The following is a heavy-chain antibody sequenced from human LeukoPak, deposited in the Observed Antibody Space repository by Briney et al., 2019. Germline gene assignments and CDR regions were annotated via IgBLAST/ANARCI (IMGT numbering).Heavy chain of an antibody. CDR2: INPSGGST. CDR1: GYTFTSYY. CDR3: ARDSSRGMEWLLEHLNWFDP. V-gene: IGHV1-46*01. Sequence: ASVKVSCKASGYTFTSYYMHRVRQAPGQGLEWMGIINPSGGSTSYAQKFQGRVTMTRDMSTSTVYMELSSLRSEDTAVYYCARDSSRGMEWLLEHLNWFDPWGQGTLVTVSS. J-gene: IGHJ5*02. D-gene: IGHD3-3*01.